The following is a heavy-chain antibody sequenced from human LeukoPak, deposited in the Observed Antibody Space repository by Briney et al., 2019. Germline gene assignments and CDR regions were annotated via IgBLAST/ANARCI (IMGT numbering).Heavy chain of an antibody. J-gene: IGHJ5*02. Sequence: PGGSLRLSCAASGFTFSNYAMSWVRQAPGKGLEWVSAISGSGGRTYYADSVKGRFAISRDNSKNTVYLQMNSLRAEDTAVYYCAKDLNLNWFDPWGQGTLVTVSS. CDR1: GFTFSNYA. CDR3: AKDLNLNWFDP. CDR2: ISGSGGRT. V-gene: IGHV3-23*01.